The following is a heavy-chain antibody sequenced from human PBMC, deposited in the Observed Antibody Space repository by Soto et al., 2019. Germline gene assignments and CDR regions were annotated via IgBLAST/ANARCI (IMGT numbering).Heavy chain of an antibody. V-gene: IGHV5-51*01. Sequence: GESLKISCKDSGYNFANYWIAWVRQMPGKGLEWMGIIYPGDSDTRYSPSFQGQVTISADKSISTAYLQWTSLKASDTAMYYCARLPIGPKNGWFDPWGQGILVTV. D-gene: IGHD2-8*01. CDR3: ARLPIGPKNGWFDP. CDR1: GYNFANYW. J-gene: IGHJ5*02. CDR2: IYPGDSDT.